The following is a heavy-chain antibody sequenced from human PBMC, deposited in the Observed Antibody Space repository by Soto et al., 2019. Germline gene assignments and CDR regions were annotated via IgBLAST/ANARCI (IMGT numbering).Heavy chain of an antibody. V-gene: IGHV4-59*08. Sequence: PSETLSLTCTVSGVSSNNYCLSWVRHSPGQGLEWSGYVCNSGNTDHISSLKSRITMSFDTSKTQLFLSLTSVTAAYTAVYYGGIQLYGSWETLDRWGQRNLVTVAS. CDR3: GIQLYGSWETLDR. CDR2: VCNSGNT. D-gene: IGHD3-10*01. J-gene: IGHJ5*02. CDR1: GVSSNNYC.